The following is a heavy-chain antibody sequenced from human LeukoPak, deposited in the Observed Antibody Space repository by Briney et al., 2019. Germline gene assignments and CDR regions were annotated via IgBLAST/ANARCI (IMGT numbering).Heavy chain of an antibody. CDR3: ARQYPPIGYRAWYHDYYFDY. V-gene: IGHV4-34*01. J-gene: IGHJ4*02. D-gene: IGHD2-15*01. CDR1: GGSFSGYY. Sequence: SETLSLTCAVYGGSFSGYYWSWIRQPPGKGLEWIGEINHSGSTNYNPSLKSRVTISVDTSKNQFSLKLSSVTAADTAVYYCARQYPPIGYRAWYHDYYFDYWGEATLVTVSS. CDR2: INHSGST.